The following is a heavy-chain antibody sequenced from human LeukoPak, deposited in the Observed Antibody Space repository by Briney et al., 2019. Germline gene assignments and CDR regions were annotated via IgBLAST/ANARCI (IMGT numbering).Heavy chain of an antibody. CDR3: ARTPSVAGPSFDY. V-gene: IGHV1-69*06. CDR2: IIPIFGTA. Sequence: GASVKVSCKASGGTFSSYAISWVRQAPGQGLEWMGGIIPIFGTANYAQKFQGRVTITADKSTSTAYMELSSLRSEDTAVYYCARTPSVAGPSFDYWGQGTLVTVSS. CDR1: GGTFSSYA. J-gene: IGHJ4*02. D-gene: IGHD6-19*01.